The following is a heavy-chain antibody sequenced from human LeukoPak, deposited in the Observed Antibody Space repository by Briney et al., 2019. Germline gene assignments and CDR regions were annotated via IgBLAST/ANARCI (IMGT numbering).Heavy chain of an antibody. CDR3: ARGRAFPSGIAAAGKGDY. J-gene: IGHJ4*02. CDR2: INHSGST. D-gene: IGHD6-13*01. Sequence: SSETLSLTCAVYGGSFSGYYWSWIRQPPGKGLEWIGEINHSGSTNYNPPLKSRVTISVDTSKNQFSPKLSSVTAADTAVYYCARGRAFPSGIAAAGKGDYWGQGTLVTVSS. V-gene: IGHV4-34*01. CDR1: GGSFSGYY.